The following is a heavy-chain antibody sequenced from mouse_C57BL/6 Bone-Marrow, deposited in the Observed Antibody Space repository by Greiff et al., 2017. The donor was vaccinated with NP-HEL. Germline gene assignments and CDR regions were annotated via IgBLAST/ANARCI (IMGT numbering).Heavy chain of an antibody. CDR1: GFTFSSYG. CDR3: ARTYYGSSPRAWCAY. J-gene: IGHJ3*01. CDR2: ISSGGSYT. Sequence: EVKLVESGGDLVKPGGSLKLSCAASGFTFSSYGMSWVRPTPDKRLEWVATISSGGSYTYYPDSVKGRFTISRDNAKNTLYLQMSSLKSEDTAMYYCARTYYGSSPRAWCAYWGKGTLVTVAA. D-gene: IGHD1-1*01. V-gene: IGHV5-6*01.